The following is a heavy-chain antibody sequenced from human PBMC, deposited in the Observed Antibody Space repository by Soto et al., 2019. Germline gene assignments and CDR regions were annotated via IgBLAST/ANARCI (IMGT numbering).Heavy chain of an antibody. Sequence: QVQLVESGGGVVQPGRSLRLSCAASGFTFSSYGMHWVLQAPGKGLVWVAVISYDGSNKYYADSVKGRFTISRDNAKNTLYQQMNSMRAEDTVVYYCAKDKRAVVVTAPFDYWGQGTLVTVSS. V-gene: IGHV3-30*18. CDR3: AKDKRAVVVTAPFDY. D-gene: IGHD2-21*02. J-gene: IGHJ4*02. CDR2: ISYDGSNK. CDR1: GFTFSSYG.